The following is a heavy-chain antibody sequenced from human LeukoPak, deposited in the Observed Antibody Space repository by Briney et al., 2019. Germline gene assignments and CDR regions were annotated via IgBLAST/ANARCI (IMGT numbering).Heavy chain of an antibody. CDR2: IKQDGSEK. Sequence: GGSLRLSCAASGFTFRDYWMTWVRQAPGKGLEWVAHIKQDGSEKYYVDSVKGRFTTSRDNAKNLLYLQMNSLRAEDTAVYFCARGWNYAFRFDYWGQGTMVTVSS. CDR3: ARGWNYAFRFDY. J-gene: IGHJ4*02. V-gene: IGHV3-7*01. CDR1: GFTFRDYW. D-gene: IGHD1-7*01.